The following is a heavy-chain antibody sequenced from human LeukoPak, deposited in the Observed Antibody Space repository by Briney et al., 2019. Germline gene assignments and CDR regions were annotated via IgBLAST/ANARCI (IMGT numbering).Heavy chain of an antibody. CDR3: ARRAKTDGYNYDYYDY. D-gene: IGHD5-24*01. J-gene: IGHJ4*02. CDR1: GFRISNYW. V-gene: IGHV5-51*01. Sequence: GESLKISCKASGFRISNYWIGWVRQMPGEGLEWMTIIYAGDSGTRYSPSFEGQVTVSADKSINTAYIQWTSLKASDTAVYFCARRAKTDGYNYDYYDYWGQGTLVTVS. CDR2: IYAGDSGT.